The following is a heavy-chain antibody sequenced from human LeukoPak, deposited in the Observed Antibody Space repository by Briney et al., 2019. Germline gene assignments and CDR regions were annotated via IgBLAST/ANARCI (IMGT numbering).Heavy chain of an antibody. V-gene: IGHV4-30-4*01. CDR1: RGSISSGDYY. D-gene: IGHD2-21*02. Sequence: SETLSLTCTVSRGSISSGDYYWSWIRQPPGKGLEWIGYISYTGTTYYNPSLKSRISISEDTSKNLFSLKLSSVTAADTAVYYCARLGTAPFDYWGQGTLVTVSS. J-gene: IGHJ4*02. CDR3: ARLGTAPFDY. CDR2: ISYTGTT.